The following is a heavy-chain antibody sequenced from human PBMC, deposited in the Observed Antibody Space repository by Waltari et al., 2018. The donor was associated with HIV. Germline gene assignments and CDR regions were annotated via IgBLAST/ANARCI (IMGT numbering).Heavy chain of an antibody. V-gene: IGHV1-2*02. CDR3: HRPWDSDHWGSDL. J-gene: IGHJ4*01. Sequence: QDQLIQSGTEVKEHGASLRVSCRASGYTFIGYFIHWVRQAPGKGLEWMGDLNPRSGDTEYAQKFRGRVTLTGDTSVNTAYLDLKGLRFDDTATYFCHRPWDSDHWGSDLWGQGTLVIVS. CDR2: LNPRSGDT. D-gene: IGHD3-16*01. CDR1: GYTFIGYF.